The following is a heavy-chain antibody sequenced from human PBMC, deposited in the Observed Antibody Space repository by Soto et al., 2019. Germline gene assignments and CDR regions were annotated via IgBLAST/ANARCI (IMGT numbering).Heavy chain of an antibody. Sequence: QLQLQESGPGLVKPSKTLSLTCTVSAGSISSSRYDWGWIRQPPGKGLERIGNIYYSGSTYYNPSLKSRVTIFVDTSKNRFSLKRCSVTAADTTVYQCARHTGGILYYQSCFDPCGQGSLDIVSS. CDR1: AGSISSSRYD. CDR2: IYYSGST. J-gene: IGHJ5*02. CDR3: ARHTGGILYYQSCFDP. V-gene: IGHV4-39*01. D-gene: IGHD2-8*01.